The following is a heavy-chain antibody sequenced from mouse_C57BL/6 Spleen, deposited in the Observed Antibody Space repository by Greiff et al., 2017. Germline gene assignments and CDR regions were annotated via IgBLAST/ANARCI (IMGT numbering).Heavy chain of an antibody. CDR1: GYTFTSYT. D-gene: IGHD2-5*01. Sequence: VKLQESGAELARPGASVKMSCKASGYTFTSYTMHWVKQRPGQGLEWIGYINPSSGYTKYNQKFKDKATLTADKSSSTAYMQLSSLTSEDSAVYYCARGSNPHAMDYWGQGTSVTVSS. CDR3: ARGSNPHAMDY. J-gene: IGHJ4*01. V-gene: IGHV1-4*01. CDR2: INPSSGYT.